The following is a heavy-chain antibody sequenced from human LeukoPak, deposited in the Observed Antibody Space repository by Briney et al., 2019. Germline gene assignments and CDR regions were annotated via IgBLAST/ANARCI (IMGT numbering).Heavy chain of an antibody. Sequence: VSVKVSCKASGYTFTGYYMHWVRQAPGHGLEWMGWINPNSGGTNYAQKFQGRVTMTRDTSTSTAYMELSRLRSDDTAVYYCAREIYSSSWRPFDYWGQGTLVTVSS. CDR1: GYTFTGYY. V-gene: IGHV1-2*02. J-gene: IGHJ4*02. D-gene: IGHD6-13*01. CDR3: AREIYSSSWRPFDY. CDR2: INPNSGGT.